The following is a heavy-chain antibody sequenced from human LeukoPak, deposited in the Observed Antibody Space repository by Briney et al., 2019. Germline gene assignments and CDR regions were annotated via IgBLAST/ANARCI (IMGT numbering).Heavy chain of an antibody. CDR3: ARLPGSRRYYYYMDV. J-gene: IGHJ6*03. Sequence: SETLSLTCTVSGGSISSYYWSRIRQHPGKGLEWIGYIYYSGSTYYNPSLKSRVTISVDTSKNQFSLKLSSVTAADTAVYYCARLPGSRRYYYYMDVWGKGTTVTVSS. CDR1: GGSISSYY. V-gene: IGHV4-59*06. CDR2: IYYSGST. D-gene: IGHD6-25*01.